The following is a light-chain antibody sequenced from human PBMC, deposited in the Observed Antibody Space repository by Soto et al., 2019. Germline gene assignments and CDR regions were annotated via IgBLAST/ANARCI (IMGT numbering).Light chain of an antibody. CDR2: GAS. Sequence: EIVMTQSPATLSVSPGERATLSCRASQSVSGSLAWYQQKPGQAPRLLIYGASTRATGTPARFSGSGSGTEFTLTINSLQSEDFAVYYCQQYNDWPPWTFGQGTKVDIK. CDR1: QSVSGS. V-gene: IGKV3-15*01. CDR3: QQYNDWPPWT. J-gene: IGKJ1*01.